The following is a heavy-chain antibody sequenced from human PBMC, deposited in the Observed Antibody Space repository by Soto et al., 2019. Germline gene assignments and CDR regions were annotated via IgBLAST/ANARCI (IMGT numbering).Heavy chain of an antibody. CDR1: GYSFTDYH. CDR2: VNPKSGGT. Sequence: GASVKVSCKASGYSFTDYHIHWVRQAPGQGLEWLGRVNPKSGGTSTAQKFQGWVTMTTDTSISTASMELTRLTSDDTAIYYCARGDSTDCSNGVCSFFYNHDMDVWGQGTTVTVSS. CDR3: ARGDSTDCSNGVCSFFYNHDMDV. V-gene: IGHV1-2*04. D-gene: IGHD2-8*01. J-gene: IGHJ6*02.